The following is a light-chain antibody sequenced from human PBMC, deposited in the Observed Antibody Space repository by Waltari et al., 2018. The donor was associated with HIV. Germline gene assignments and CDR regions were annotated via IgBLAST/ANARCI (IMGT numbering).Light chain of an antibody. Sequence: DIQMTQSPSSLSASVGDRVTITCRASQSISGYLSWFQQKPGKAPKLLIYAASSLQSGVPSRFSGSESRTDFTLTISSLQPEDFATYYCQQTYNTPFTFGPGTKVDIK. CDR2: AAS. CDR3: QQTYNTPFT. J-gene: IGKJ3*01. V-gene: IGKV1-39*01. CDR1: QSISGY.